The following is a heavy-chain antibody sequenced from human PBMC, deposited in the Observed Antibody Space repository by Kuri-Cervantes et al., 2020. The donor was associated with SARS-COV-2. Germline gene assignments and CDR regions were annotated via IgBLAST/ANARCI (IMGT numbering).Heavy chain of an antibody. CDR2: IYDDDTT. D-gene: IGHD2-15*01. CDR3: ATKDGVASTP. Sequence: GGSLRLSCAGSGFFFSSYYMNWVRLAPGKRLEWVSIIYDDDTTDYADSVKGRFTISRDNSKNTLYLQMNNLRAEDTAVYYCATKDGVASTPWGPGTLVTVSS. V-gene: IGHV3-53*01. J-gene: IGHJ5*02. CDR1: GFFFSSYY.